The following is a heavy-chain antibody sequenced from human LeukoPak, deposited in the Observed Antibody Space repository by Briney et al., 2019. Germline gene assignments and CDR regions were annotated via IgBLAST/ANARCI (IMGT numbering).Heavy chain of an antibody. CDR1: GGSVSSGSYY. CDR2: IYYSGST. D-gene: IGHD3-3*01. V-gene: IGHV4-61*01. J-gene: IGHJ4*02. CDR3: ASWYYDFWSGYKNFDY. Sequence: SETLSLTCTVSGGSVSSGSYYWSWIRQPPGKGREWIGYIYYSGSTNYNPSLKSRVTISVDTSKNQFSLKLSSVTAADTAVYYCASWYYDFWSGYKNFDYWGQGTLVTVSS.